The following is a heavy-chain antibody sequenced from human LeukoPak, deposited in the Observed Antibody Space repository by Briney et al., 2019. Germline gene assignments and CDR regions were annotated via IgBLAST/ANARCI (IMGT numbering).Heavy chain of an antibody. V-gene: IGHV3-33*01. Sequence: GGSLRLSCAASGFTFSSYGMHWVRQAPGKGLEWVAVIWYDGSNKYYADSVKGRFTISRDNSKNTLYLQMNSLRAEDTAVYYCASQIIAFDIWGQGTMVTVSS. CDR3: ASQIIAFDI. J-gene: IGHJ3*02. CDR2: IWYDGSNK. CDR1: GFTFSSYG.